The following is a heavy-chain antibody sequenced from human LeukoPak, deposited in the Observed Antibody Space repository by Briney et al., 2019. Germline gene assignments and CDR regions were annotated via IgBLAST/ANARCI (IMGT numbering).Heavy chain of an antibody. Sequence: KASETLSLTCRVSGGSMRKYYWTWIRQPPGKGLELIGFISDTGSTHYNPSLNSRVTISVDTSKNQFSLKLTSVTAADTAVYYCARPIMVRGVIDWFDPWGQGTLVTVTS. D-gene: IGHD3-10*01. CDR1: GGSMRKYY. J-gene: IGHJ5*02. CDR3: ARPIMVRGVIDWFDP. V-gene: IGHV4-59*08. CDR2: ISDTGST.